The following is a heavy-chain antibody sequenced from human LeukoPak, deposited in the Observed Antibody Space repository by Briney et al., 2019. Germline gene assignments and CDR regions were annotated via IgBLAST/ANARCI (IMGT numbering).Heavy chain of an antibody. V-gene: IGHV4-39*07. CDR3: ARVSYGSGSYEFDP. CDR2: IYYSGST. J-gene: IGHJ5*02. CDR1: GGSISSSSYY. Sequence: SETLSLTCTVSGGSISSSSYYWGWIRQPPGKGLEWIGSIYYSGSTYYNTSLKSRVTISVDTSKSQCSLKLSTVSAADTAVYYCARVSYGSGSYEFDPWGQGTLVTVSS. D-gene: IGHD3-10*01.